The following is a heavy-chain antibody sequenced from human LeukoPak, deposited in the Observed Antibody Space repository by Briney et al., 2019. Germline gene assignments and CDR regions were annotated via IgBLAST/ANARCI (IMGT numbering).Heavy chain of an antibody. CDR1: GYTFTGYH. CDR3: AREGTIAVAGTWGY. CDR2: INPNSGDT. V-gene: IGHV1-2*06. D-gene: IGHD6-19*01. Sequence: ASVKVSCKASGYTFTGYHMHWVRQAPGQGLEWMGRINPNSGDTNYAQKFQGRVAITRDTSASTAYMELSSLRSEDTAVYYCAREGTIAVAGTWGYWGQGTLVTVSS. J-gene: IGHJ4*02.